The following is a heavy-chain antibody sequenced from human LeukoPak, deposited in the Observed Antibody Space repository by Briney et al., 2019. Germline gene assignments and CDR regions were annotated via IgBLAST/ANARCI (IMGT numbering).Heavy chain of an antibody. J-gene: IGHJ5*02. CDR3: ARHRRDDYDSSLNLFDP. D-gene: IGHD3-22*01. V-gene: IGHV4-39*01. Sequence: SETLSLTCTVSGGSISTTCYYWSWIRQPPGKGLEWIGSMYYGGSTYYNPSLESRITISVDTSKNQFSLKLRSVTAADTAVYHCARHRRDDYDSSLNLFDPWGQGTLVTVSS. CDR2: MYYGGST. CDR1: GGSISTTCYY.